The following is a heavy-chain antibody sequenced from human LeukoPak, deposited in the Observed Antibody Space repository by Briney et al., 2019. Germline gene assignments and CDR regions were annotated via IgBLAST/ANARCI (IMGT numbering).Heavy chain of an antibody. CDR1: GGSFSGYY. CDR2: INHSGRT. J-gene: IGHJ4*02. CDR3: ARLAVVVPAAMVFDY. D-gene: IGHD2-2*01. Sequence: SETLSLTCAVYGGSFSGYYWSWIRQPPGKGLEWIGEINHSGRTNYNPSLKSRVTISVDTSKTQFSLKLSSVTAADTAVYYCARLAVVVPAAMVFDYWGQRTPVTVSS. V-gene: IGHV4-34*01.